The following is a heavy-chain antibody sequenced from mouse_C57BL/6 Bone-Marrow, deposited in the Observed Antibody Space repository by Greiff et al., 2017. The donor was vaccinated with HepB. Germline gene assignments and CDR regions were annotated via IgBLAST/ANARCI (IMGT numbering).Heavy chain of an antibody. V-gene: IGHV1-4*01. Sequence: QVQLQQSGAELARPGASVKMSCKASGYTFTSYTMHWVKQRPGQGLEWIGYINPSSGYTKYNQKFKDKATLTADKSSSTAYMQLSSLTSEDSAVYYGARPLISGDYYAMDYWGQGTSVTVSS. CDR2: INPSSGYT. CDR1: GYTFTSYT. CDR3: ARPLISGDYYAMDY. J-gene: IGHJ4*01.